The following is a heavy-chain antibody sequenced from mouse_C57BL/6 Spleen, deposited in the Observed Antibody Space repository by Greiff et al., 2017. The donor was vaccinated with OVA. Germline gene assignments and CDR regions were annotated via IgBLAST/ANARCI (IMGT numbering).Heavy chain of an antibody. J-gene: IGHJ4*01. CDR2: ISYDGSN. V-gene: IGHV3-6*01. Sequence: EVQRVESGPGLVKPSQSLSLTCSVTGYSITSGYYWNWIRQFPGNKLEWMGYISYDGSNNYNPSLKNRISITRDTSKNQFFLKLNSVTTEDTATYYCARDEGYPYAMDYWGQGTSVTVSS. CDR1: GYSITSGYY. CDR3: ARDEGYPYAMDY. D-gene: IGHD2-3*01.